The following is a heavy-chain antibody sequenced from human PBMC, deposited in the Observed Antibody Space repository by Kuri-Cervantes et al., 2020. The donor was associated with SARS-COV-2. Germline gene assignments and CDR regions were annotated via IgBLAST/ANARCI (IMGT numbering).Heavy chain of an antibody. V-gene: IGHV3-9*01. CDR2: ISWNSGSI. CDR3: ARSGYDRAGYFDY. Sequence: SLKISCAASGFTFDDYAMHWVRQAPGKGLERVSGISWNSGSIGYADSVKGRFTISRDNAKNSLYLQMNSLRAEDTALYYCARSGYDRAGYFDYWGQGTLVTVSS. CDR1: GFTFDDYA. J-gene: IGHJ4*02. D-gene: IGHD5-12*01.